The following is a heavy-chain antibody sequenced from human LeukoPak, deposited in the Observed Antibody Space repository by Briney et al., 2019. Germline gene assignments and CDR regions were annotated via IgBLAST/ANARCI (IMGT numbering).Heavy chain of an antibody. J-gene: IGHJ4*02. V-gene: IGHV3-21*01. Sequence: PGGSLRLSCAASGFTFSSYSMNWVRQAPGKGLEWVSSISSSSSYIYYADSVKGRFTISRDNAKNSLYLQMNSLRAEDTAVYYCARDLDDYGDYRGFDYWGQGTLVTVSS. CDR2: ISSSSSYI. CDR1: GFTFSSYS. CDR3: ARDLDDYGDYRGFDY. D-gene: IGHD4-17*01.